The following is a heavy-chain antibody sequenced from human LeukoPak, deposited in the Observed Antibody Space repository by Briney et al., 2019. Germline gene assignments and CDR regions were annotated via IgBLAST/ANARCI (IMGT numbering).Heavy chain of an antibody. CDR3: ARMSGSHIDS. J-gene: IGHJ4*02. V-gene: IGHV3-33*01. Sequence: TGGSLRLSCAASGFTFSSYGMHWVRQAPGKGLEWVAVIWYDGSNKYYADSVKGRFTISRDNSKNTLDLQMDSLRAEDTAVYYCARMSGSHIDSWGQGTLVTVSS. D-gene: IGHD1-26*01. CDR1: GFTFSSYG. CDR2: IWYDGSNK.